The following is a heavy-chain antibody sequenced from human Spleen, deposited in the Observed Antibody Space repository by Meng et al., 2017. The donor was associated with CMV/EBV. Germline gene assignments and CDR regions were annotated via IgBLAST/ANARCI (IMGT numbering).Heavy chain of an antibody. Sequence: QLKLQQAGRASVKPPQTLLLTSAISADSVSSNSAAWIWIRQSPSRGLEWLGRTYYRSKWYNDYAVSVKSRITINPDTSKNQFSLQLNSVTPEDTAVYYCARGGVYSFFDYWGQGTLVTVSS. CDR3: ARGGVYSFFDY. D-gene: IGHD2-8*01. V-gene: IGHV6-1*01. CDR1: ADSVSSNSAA. CDR2: TYYRSKWYN. J-gene: IGHJ4*02.